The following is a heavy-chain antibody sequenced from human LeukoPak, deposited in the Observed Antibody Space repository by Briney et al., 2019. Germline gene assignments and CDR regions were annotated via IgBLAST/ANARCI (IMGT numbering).Heavy chain of an antibody. V-gene: IGHV1-2*02. J-gene: IGHJ6*03. Sequence: GASVKVSCKASGYTFTGYYMHWVRQAPGQGLEWMGWINPNSGGTNYAQKFQGRVTMTRDTSISTAYMELSRLRSDDTAVYYCARERGQLPPGGYYYYYMDVWGKGTTVTVSS. CDR3: ARERGQLPPGGYYYYYMDV. D-gene: IGHD2-2*01. CDR1: GYTFTGYY. CDR2: INPNSGGT.